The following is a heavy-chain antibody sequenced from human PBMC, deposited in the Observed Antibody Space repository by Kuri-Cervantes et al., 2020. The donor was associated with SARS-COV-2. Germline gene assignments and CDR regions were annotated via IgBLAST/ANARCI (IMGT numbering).Heavy chain of an antibody. CDR1: GYTFTGYY. CDR3: ARDWGQSRYDFWSGYALGY. J-gene: IGHJ4*02. D-gene: IGHD3-3*01. CDR2: INPNSGGT. Sequence: ASVKVSCKASGYTFTGYYMHWVRQAPGQGLEWMGWINPNSGGTNYAQKFQGRVTMTRDTSISTAYMELSSLRSEDTAVYYCARDWGQSRYDFWSGYALGYWGQGTLVTVSS. V-gene: IGHV1-2*02.